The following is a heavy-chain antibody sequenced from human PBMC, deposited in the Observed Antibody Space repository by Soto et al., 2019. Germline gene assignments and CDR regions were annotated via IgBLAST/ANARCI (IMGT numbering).Heavy chain of an antibody. CDR1: GGALSGRSNY. CDR3: AKAASVYGDWPLDYYSGMDV. Sequence: SETLSLTCNVSGGALSGRSNYWGWIRQPPGKGLEYIGSIYSGGSTYYNPSLKSRVTLSVDTSQNQFFLRLTSVTAADTAVYYCAKAASVYGDWPLDYYSGMDVWGQGTTVTVSS. D-gene: IGHD4-17*01. CDR2: IYSGGST. J-gene: IGHJ6*02. V-gene: IGHV4-39*01.